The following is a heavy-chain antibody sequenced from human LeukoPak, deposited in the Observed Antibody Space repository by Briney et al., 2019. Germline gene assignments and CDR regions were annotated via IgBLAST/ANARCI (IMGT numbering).Heavy chain of an antibody. CDR3: ARLAYCGGDCYRTTRGYFQY. Sequence: KSGESLKISCKGSGYSFTSYWIGWVRQMPGKGLEWMGIIYPGDSDTKYSPSFQGQVTISADKSINTTYLQWSSLKASDTAMYYCARLAYCGGDCYRTTRGYFQYWGQGTLVTVSS. CDR1: GYSFTSYW. CDR2: IYPGDSDT. J-gene: IGHJ1*01. V-gene: IGHV5-51*01. D-gene: IGHD2-21*02.